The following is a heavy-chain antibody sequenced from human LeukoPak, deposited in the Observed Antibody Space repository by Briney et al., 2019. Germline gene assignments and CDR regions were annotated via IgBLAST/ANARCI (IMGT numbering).Heavy chain of an antibody. Sequence: GGSLRLSCAASGFTFSSYAMSWVRQAPGKGLEWVSAISGSGGSTYYADSVKGRFTISRDNSKNTLYLQMNSLKAEDTAIYYCARGSIDYGDYLSGWVPRGDFDSWGQGTLVTVSS. D-gene: IGHD4-17*01. CDR2: ISGSGGST. CDR3: ARGSIDYGDYLSGWVPRGDFDS. V-gene: IGHV3-23*01. CDR1: GFTFSSYA. J-gene: IGHJ4*02.